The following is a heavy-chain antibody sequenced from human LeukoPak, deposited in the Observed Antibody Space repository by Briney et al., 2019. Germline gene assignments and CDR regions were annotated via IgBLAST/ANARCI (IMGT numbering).Heavy chain of an antibody. D-gene: IGHD4-11*01. CDR1: GGTLSSYA. CDR3: ARLLTNYYYYMDV. CDR2: IIPIFGTA. Sequence: ASVKVSCKASGGTLSSYAISWVRQAPGQGLEWMGGIIPIFGTANYAQKFQGRVTITADESTSTAYMELSSLRSEGTAVYYCARLLTNYYYYMDVWGKGTTVTVSS. J-gene: IGHJ6*03. V-gene: IGHV1-69*13.